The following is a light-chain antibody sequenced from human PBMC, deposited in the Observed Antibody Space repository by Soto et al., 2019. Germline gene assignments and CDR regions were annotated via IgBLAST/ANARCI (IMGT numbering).Light chain of an antibody. CDR3: QQYDSIPIT. CDR2: DAS. CDR1: QSVSSW. V-gene: IGKV1-5*01. Sequence: DIQLTQSPSTLSASVGDRVTITCRASQSVSSWLAWYQQKPGKAPKLLIYDASTLETGVPSRFTGSGSGTDFTFTISSLQPEDVGTFYCQQYDSIPITFGQGTRLEIK. J-gene: IGKJ5*01.